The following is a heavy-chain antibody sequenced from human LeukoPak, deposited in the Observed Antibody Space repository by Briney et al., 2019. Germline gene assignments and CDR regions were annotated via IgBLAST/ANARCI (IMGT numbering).Heavy chain of an antibody. CDR3: ARHYGP. Sequence: TSETLSLTCAVYGVSFSGYYWSWIRQPPGKGLEWIGEINHRGSTNYNPSLKSRVTISVDTSKNQFSLKLNSVTAADTAVYYCARHYGPWGQGTLVTVSS. CDR1: GVSFSGYY. J-gene: IGHJ5*02. V-gene: IGHV4-34*01. CDR2: INHRGST. D-gene: IGHD3-16*01.